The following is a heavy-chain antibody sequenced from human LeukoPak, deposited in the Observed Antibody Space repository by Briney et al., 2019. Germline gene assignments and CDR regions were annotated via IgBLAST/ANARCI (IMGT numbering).Heavy chain of an antibody. J-gene: IGHJ3*02. V-gene: IGHV4-4*09. D-gene: IGHD2-2*01. CDR2: IYTSGST. CDR1: GSISGYY. Sequence: PSETLPLTCTVSGSISGYYWSWIRQPPGKGLEWIGYIYTSGSTNYNPSLESRVTISVDTSKNQFSLDLSSVTAADTAVYYCARQKCTSTSCLTKNAFDIWGQGTMDTVSS. CDR3: ARQKCTSTSCLTKNAFDI.